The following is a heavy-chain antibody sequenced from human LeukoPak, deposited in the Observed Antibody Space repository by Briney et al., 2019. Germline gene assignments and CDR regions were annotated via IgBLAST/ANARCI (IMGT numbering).Heavy chain of an antibody. V-gene: IGHV4-39*01. D-gene: IGHD2-2*01. CDR3: ARDQQYQRPAGWFDP. Sequence: SETLSLTCTVSGGSISSSSYYWGWIRQPPGKGLEWIGSMDYSGNTYYNPSLKSRVTISVDTSKNQFSLKLSSVTAADTAVYYCARDQQYQRPAGWFDPWGQGTQVTVSS. CDR1: GGSISSSSYY. CDR2: MDYSGNT. J-gene: IGHJ5*02.